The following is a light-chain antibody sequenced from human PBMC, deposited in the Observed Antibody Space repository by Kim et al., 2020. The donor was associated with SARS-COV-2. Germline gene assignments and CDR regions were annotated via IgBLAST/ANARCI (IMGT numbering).Light chain of an antibody. Sequence: GDRVTITCRGSKSNRSWLDWYQHKPGKALKLLIYDAYSVESGVSTRCSGRGSGTEFTITISSLQPDDFATYYCQHSEGAFGQGTKVDIK. V-gene: IGKV1-5*01. J-gene: IGKJ1*01. CDR2: DAY. CDR1: KSNRSW. CDR3: QHSEGA.